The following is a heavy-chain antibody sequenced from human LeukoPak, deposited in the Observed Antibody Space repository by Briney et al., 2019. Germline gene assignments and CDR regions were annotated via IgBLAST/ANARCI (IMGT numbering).Heavy chain of an antibody. Sequence: GASVKVSCKASGGTFSKYSISWVRQRPGQGLEWMGGITPLFGTANYAQKFQGRVTITADESASTAYMELSSLRSEDTAVYYCARAPGHFDYWGQGTLVTVSS. V-gene: IGHV1-69*13. CDR2: ITPLFGTA. CDR3: ARAPGHFDY. J-gene: IGHJ4*02. CDR1: GGTFSKYS.